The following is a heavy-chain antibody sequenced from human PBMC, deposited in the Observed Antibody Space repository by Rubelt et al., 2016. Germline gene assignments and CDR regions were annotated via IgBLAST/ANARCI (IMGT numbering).Heavy chain of an antibody. CDR2: INAGNGIT. J-gene: IGHJ3*02. CDR3: ARDQDSGSVIPIGAFDI. V-gene: IGHV1-3*01. CDR1: GYTFTSYA. D-gene: IGHD1-26*01. Sequence: QVQLVQSGAEVKKPGASVKVSCKASGYTFTSYAMHWVRQAPGQRLEWMGWINAGNGITKYSQKFQGRVTITRDTSASTAYMELSSLRSEDTAVYYCARDQDSGSVIPIGAFDIWGQGTMVTVSS.